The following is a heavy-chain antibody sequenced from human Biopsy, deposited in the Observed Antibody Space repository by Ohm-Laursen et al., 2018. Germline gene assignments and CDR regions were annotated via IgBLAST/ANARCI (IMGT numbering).Heavy chain of an antibody. CDR1: GFTFTGQY. D-gene: IGHD2-15*01. CDR2: VKPHSGTT. J-gene: IGHJ1*01. CDR3: AKGQDLRGGAEYFQH. Sequence: ASVKVSCKASGFTFTGQYLHWVGQDPGQGVGGIGGVKPHSGTTKFAQDFQGRVTMTRDTSITTAYMELRRLRSDDTAVYYCAKGQDLRGGAEYFQHWGQGALVTVSS. V-gene: IGHV1-2*02.